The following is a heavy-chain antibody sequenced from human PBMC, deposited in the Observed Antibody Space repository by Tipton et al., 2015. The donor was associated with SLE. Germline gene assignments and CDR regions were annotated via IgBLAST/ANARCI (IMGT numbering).Heavy chain of an antibody. CDR1: GGSISRYY. CDR2: IYYSGST. J-gene: IGHJ4*02. V-gene: IGHV4-59*01. CDR3: ARDGGFLEPQYFDY. Sequence: TLSLTCTVSGGSISRYYWSWIRQPPGKGLEWIGYIYYSGSTNYNPSLKSRVTISVDTSKNQFSLKLSSVTAADTAVYYCARDGGFLEPQYFDYWGQGTLVTVSS. D-gene: IGHD3-3*01.